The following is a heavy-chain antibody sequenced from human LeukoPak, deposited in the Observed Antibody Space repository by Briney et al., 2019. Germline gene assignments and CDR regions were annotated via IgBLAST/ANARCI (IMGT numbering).Heavy chain of an antibody. CDR2: ISFDGINK. Sequence: GRSLRLSCAASGFTFSNYDMHWVRQAPGKGLEWVAVISFDGINKYYAESVKGRFTISRDNSKNTLYLQMNSLRPEDTAVYFCARAKSGPFDYWGQGTLVTVSS. V-gene: IGHV3-30*14. J-gene: IGHJ4*02. CDR1: GFTFSNYD. D-gene: IGHD2-15*01. CDR3: ARAKSGPFDY.